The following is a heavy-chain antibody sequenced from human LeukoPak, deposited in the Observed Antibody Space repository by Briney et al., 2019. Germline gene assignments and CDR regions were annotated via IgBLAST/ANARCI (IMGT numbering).Heavy chain of an antibody. CDR1: GGSISSYY. CDR2: IYITGST. D-gene: IGHD4-23*01. V-gene: IGHV4-4*07. Sequence: SETLSLTCTVPGGSISSYYWSWIPQPAGKGREWSGRIYITGSTNYNPSLKSRVTMSVDTSKNQFSLKLISMTAADTTVYYCARPAYGGGPDAFDIWGQGTMVTVSS. CDR3: ARPAYGGGPDAFDI. J-gene: IGHJ3*02.